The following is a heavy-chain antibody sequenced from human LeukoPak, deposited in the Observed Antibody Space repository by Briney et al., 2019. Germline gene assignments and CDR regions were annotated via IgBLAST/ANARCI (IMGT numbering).Heavy chain of an antibody. V-gene: IGHV1-2*06. D-gene: IGHD3-22*01. CDR1: GYTFTGYY. CDR3: ARDRGRYYDSSGYNYWYSDL. CDR2: INPNSGGT. Sequence: GASVKVSCKASGYTFTGYYMHWVRQAPGQGLEWMGRINPNSGGTNYAQKFQGRVTMTRDTSISTAYMELSRLRSDDTAVYYCARDRGRYYDSSGYNYWYSDLWGRGTLVTVSS. J-gene: IGHJ2*01.